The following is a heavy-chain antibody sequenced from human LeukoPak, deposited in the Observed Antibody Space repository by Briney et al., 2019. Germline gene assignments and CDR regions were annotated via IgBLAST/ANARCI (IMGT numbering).Heavy chain of an antibody. Sequence: ESLKISCKGSGYSFTSYWIGWVRQMPGKGPEWMGIIYPGDSDTRYSPSFQGQVAISADKSIRNAYLQWSSLKASDTAMYYCARHRSTVADAFDIWGQGTMVTVSS. CDR1: GYSFTSYW. J-gene: IGHJ3*02. D-gene: IGHD4-23*01. CDR2: IYPGDSDT. V-gene: IGHV5-51*01. CDR3: ARHRSTVADAFDI.